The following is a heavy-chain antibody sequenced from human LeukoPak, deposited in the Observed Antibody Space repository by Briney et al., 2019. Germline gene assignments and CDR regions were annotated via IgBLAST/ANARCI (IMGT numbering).Heavy chain of an antibody. CDR3: ARGDGDYVGNDY. V-gene: IGHV1-2*02. CDR2: INPNTGGT. Sequence: ASVKVSFTASGYTCTVYYMHWVRQAPGQGFEGMGWINPNTGGTHYAQNFQGRVTMTRDTSISTAYMEFSRLKSDDTAVYYCARGDGDYVGNDYWGHGTLVTVSS. J-gene: IGHJ4*01. D-gene: IGHD4-17*01. CDR1: GYTCTVYY.